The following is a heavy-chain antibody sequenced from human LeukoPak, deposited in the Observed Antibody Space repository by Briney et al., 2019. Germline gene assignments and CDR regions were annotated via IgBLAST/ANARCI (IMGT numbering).Heavy chain of an antibody. D-gene: IGHD2-21*02. V-gene: IGHV3-74*01. CDR1: GVTLSNYW. J-gene: IGHJ4*02. CDR3: ARRGDCSDY. Sequence: GGSLRLSCVGSGVTLSNYWMYWVRQGPEKGLVWVSRISGDGRTTDYADSGKGRFTTFRDNAKNTLYLQMNSLRAEDTAVYYCARRGDCSDYWGQGTLVTVSS. CDR2: ISGDGRTT.